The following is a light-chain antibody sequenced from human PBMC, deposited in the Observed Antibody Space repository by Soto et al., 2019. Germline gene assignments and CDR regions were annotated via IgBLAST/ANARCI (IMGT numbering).Light chain of an antibody. CDR2: GAS. CDR3: QQYRSSPT. Sequence: EIVLTQSPGTLSLSPGERATLSCRASQSVRSSYLAWYQQKPGQAPRLLIYGASTRATGIPDRFSGSGSGTDFALTISRLEPEDFAVYYCQQYRSSPTFGQGTKVEIK. J-gene: IGKJ1*01. V-gene: IGKV3-20*01. CDR1: QSVRSSY.